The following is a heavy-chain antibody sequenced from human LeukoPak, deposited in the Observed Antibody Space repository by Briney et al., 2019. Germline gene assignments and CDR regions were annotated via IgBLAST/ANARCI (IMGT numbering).Heavy chain of an antibody. CDR3: ARLPLRSIAVGYYGMDV. Sequence: GASVKVSCKASGYTFTSYYMHWVRQAPGQGLEWMGIINPSGGSTSYAQKFQGRVTITADESTSTAYMELSSLRSEDTAVYYCARLPLRSIAVGYYGMDVWGQGTTVTVSS. J-gene: IGHJ6*02. V-gene: IGHV1-46*01. CDR2: INPSGGST. CDR1: GYTFTSYY. D-gene: IGHD6-6*01.